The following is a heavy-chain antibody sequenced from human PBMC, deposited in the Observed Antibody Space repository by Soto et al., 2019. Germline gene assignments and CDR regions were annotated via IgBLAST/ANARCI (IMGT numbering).Heavy chain of an antibody. CDR2: IYSDGST. D-gene: IGHD6-13*01. Sequence: EVQLVESGGDLVQPGGSLRLSCAASGFTVSNNYMSWVRQAPGKGLEWVSVIYSDGSTYYADSVKGRFTISRDNSKNTWYLQMNSLRAEDTAVYYCARVWGRSSWYYYFDPWGQGTLVTVSS. CDR3: ARVWGRSSWYYYFDP. J-gene: IGHJ5*02. V-gene: IGHV3-66*01. CDR1: GFTVSNNY.